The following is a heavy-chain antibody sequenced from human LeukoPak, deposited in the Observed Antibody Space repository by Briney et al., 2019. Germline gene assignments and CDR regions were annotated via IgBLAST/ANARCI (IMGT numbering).Heavy chain of an antibody. D-gene: IGHD3-22*01. Sequence: GGSLRLSCAASGFTFSTYFMNWVRQAPGRGLEWVSSISTTSGYIYYADSVKGRFTISRDNAKNSLYLQMNSLRAEDTAVYYCARDESPRYYDNSDYYPDAFDIWGRGTMVAVSS. CDR3: ARDESPRYYDNSDYYPDAFDI. J-gene: IGHJ3*02. CDR1: GFTFSTYF. CDR2: ISTTSGYI. V-gene: IGHV3-21*01.